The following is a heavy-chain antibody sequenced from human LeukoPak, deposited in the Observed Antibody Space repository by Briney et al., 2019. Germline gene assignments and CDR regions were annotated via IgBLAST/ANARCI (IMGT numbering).Heavy chain of an antibody. CDR2: ISGSGGNT. CDR3: AKERITTTAFDY. V-gene: IGHV3-23*01. J-gene: IGHJ4*02. CDR1: GFTFTNYP. D-gene: IGHD4-17*01. Sequence: GGSLRLSCVASGFTFTNYPMNWVRQAPGKGLEWVSDISGSGGNTHYADSVKGRFTISRDNSKNTLYLQMNSLRAEDTAIYYCAKERITTTAFDYWGQGTLVTVSS.